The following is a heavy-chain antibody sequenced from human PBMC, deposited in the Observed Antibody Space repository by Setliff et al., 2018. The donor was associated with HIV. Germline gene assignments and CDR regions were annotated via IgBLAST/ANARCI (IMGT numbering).Heavy chain of an antibody. CDR1: GYTFTSYA. CDR3: ARDRLEGDMAGRQRTYAFGY. J-gene: IGHJ4*02. D-gene: IGHD2-15*01. CDR2: INAGNGNT. V-gene: IGHV1-3*01. Sequence: ASVKVSCKASGYTFTSYAMHWVRQAPGQRLEWMGWINAGNGNTKYSQKFQGRVTITRDTSASTAYMELSSLRSEDTAVYYCARDRLEGDMAGRQRTYAFGYWGQGTLVTVSS.